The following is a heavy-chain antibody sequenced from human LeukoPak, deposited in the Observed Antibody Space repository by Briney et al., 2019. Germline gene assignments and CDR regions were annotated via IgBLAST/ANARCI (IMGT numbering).Heavy chain of an antibody. Sequence: ASVKVSCKASGYTFTSYGISWVRQAPGQGLEWMGWISAYNGNTNYAQMLQGRVTMTTDTSTSTAYMELRSLRSDDTAVYYCARAGQRITIFGVGRVNWFDPWGQGTLVTVSS. CDR3: ARAGQRITIFGVGRVNWFDP. V-gene: IGHV1-18*01. CDR1: GYTFTSYG. J-gene: IGHJ5*02. D-gene: IGHD3-3*01. CDR2: ISAYNGNT.